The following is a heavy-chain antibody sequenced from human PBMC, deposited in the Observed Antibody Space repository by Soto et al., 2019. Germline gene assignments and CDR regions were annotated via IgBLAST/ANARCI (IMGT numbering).Heavy chain of an antibody. CDR2: IDPSDSYT. CDR1: GYSFTSYW. V-gene: IGHV5-10-1*01. J-gene: IGHJ6*02. Sequence: GESLKISCKGSGYSFTSYWISWVRQMPGKGLEWMGRIDPSDSYTNYSPSFQGHVTISADKSISPAYLQWSSLKASDTAMYYCARQGYYYYGMDVWGQGTTVTVSS. CDR3: ARQGYYYYGMDV.